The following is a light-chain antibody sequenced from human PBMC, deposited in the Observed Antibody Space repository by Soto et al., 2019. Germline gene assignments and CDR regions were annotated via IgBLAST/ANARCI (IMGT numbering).Light chain of an antibody. CDR2: EVS. J-gene: IGLJ1*01. V-gene: IGLV2-11*01. CDR1: RSDVGGYNY. CDR3: CSYAGRYTWV. Sequence: QSALTQPRSVSGSLGQSVTISCAGTRSDVGGYNYVSWYQQPPGTAPKLMIYEVSKRPSGVPDRFSGSKSGNTASLTTSGLQAEDEGDYYCCSYAGRYTWVFGTGTKVTVL.